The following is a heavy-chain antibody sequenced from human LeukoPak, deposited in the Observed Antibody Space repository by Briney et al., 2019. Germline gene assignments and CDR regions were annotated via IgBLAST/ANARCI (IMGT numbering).Heavy chain of an antibody. D-gene: IGHD6-19*01. CDR3: ARESSIAVAP. CDR1: GGSISSYY. CDR2: IYYSGST. J-gene: IGHJ5*02. V-gene: IGHV4-59*01. Sequence: SETLSLTCTVSGGSISSYYWSWIRQPPGKGLEWIGYIYYSGSTNYNPSLKSRVTISVDTSKNQFSLKLSSVTAADTAVYYCARESSIAVAPWGQGTLVTVSS.